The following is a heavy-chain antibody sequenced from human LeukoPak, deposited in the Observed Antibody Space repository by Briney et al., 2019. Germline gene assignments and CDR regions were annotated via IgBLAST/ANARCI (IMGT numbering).Heavy chain of an antibody. Sequence: TGGSLRLSCAASGFPFSRAWMTGVRQAPGKGLECVARVKSRADGGATDYAAPVEGRFTISRDDSKDTLFLQMNSLKTEDTAVYFCTTSPYYYDYWGQGTLVTVSS. CDR1: GFPFSRAW. J-gene: IGHJ4*02. CDR3: TTSPYYYDY. V-gene: IGHV3-15*01. CDR2: VKSRADGGAT.